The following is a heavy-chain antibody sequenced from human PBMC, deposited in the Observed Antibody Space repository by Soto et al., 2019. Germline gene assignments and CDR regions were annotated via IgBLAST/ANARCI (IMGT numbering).Heavy chain of an antibody. D-gene: IGHD1-26*01. CDR1: GGSINSYY. V-gene: IGHV4-59*08. CDR3: ASLRLGRYFAS. Sequence: PSETLSLTCSLSGGSINSYYWSWIRQPPGKGLEWIGHLYNSGTTSYNTSFRSRVTISPDTSKNQFSLRLSSVTAADTAVYYCASLRLGRYFASWGQGILVTIS. CDR2: LYNSGTT. J-gene: IGHJ4*02.